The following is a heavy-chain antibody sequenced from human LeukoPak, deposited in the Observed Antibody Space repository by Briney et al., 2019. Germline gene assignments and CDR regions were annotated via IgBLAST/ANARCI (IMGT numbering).Heavy chain of an antibody. CDR2: IYANWGT. V-gene: IGHV4-4*07. CDR3: ARDPAVAGLYNWFDP. D-gene: IGHD6-19*01. CDR1: GGSISSYY. Sequence: SETLSLTCTVPGGSISSYYWSWIRQPAGKGLEWIGRIYANWGTNYNPSLKSRVTMSVDTSKNQVSLKLTSVTAADTAVYYCARDPAVAGLYNWFDPWGQGTLVTVSS. J-gene: IGHJ5*02.